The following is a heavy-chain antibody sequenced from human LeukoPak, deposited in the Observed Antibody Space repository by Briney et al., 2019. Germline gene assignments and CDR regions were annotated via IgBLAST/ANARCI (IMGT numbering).Heavy chain of an antibody. D-gene: IGHD3-9*01. V-gene: IGHV4-34*01. J-gene: IGHJ4*02. Sequence: SETLSLTCAVYGGSFSDYSWTWIRQPPGKGLEWIGEINHSGGTNHNPSLMSRVIMSVDTSKNQISLKVSSVTAADTAVYYCARSPTVLRYFDWLPDYFDYWGQGTLVTVSS. CDR2: INHSGGT. CDR3: ARSPTVLRYFDWLPDYFDY. CDR1: GGSFSDYS.